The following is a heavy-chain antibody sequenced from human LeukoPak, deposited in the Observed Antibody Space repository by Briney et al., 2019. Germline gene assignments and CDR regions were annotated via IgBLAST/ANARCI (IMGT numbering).Heavy chain of an antibody. CDR3: ARNRYYYDSSGGTRGDY. CDR2: IRTDGGST. J-gene: IGHJ4*02. Sequence: GGSLRLSCAASGFAFSTYWMHWVRQAPGKGLVWVSRIRTDGGSTYYADSVKGRFTVSRDNAKNTLYLQMNSLRVEDTAVYYCARNRYYYDSSGGTRGDYWGQGTLVTVSS. D-gene: IGHD3-22*01. CDR1: GFAFSTYW. V-gene: IGHV3-74*01.